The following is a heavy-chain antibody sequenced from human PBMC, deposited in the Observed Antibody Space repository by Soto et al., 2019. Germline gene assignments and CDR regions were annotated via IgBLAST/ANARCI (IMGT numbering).Heavy chain of an antibody. V-gene: IGHV3-74*01. CDR3: AKDLGLRAHYYDSSGSLDY. Sequence: GGSLRLSCAASGLTFSSYWMHWVRQAPWKGLVWVSRINSDGSSTSYADSVKGRFTISRDNAKNTLYLQMNSLRAEDTAVYYCAKDLGLRAHYYDSSGSLDYWGQGTLVTVST. J-gene: IGHJ4*02. D-gene: IGHD3-22*01. CDR2: INSDGSST. CDR1: GLTFSSYW.